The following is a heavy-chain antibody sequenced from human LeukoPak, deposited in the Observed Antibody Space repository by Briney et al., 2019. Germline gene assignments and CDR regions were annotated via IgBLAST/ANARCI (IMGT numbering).Heavy chain of an antibody. Sequence: PSETLSLTCAVYGGSLSAYYWTWIRQPPGKGLEWIGEINHGGSTNYNPSLKSRVTISIDTSKNQFSLKLSSVTAADTAFYYCARGHDYYYSGRQSWFDPWGQGTLVTVSS. D-gene: IGHD3-10*01. CDR1: GGSLSAYY. CDR2: INHGGST. V-gene: IGHV4-34*01. J-gene: IGHJ5*02. CDR3: ARGHDYYYSGRQSWFDP.